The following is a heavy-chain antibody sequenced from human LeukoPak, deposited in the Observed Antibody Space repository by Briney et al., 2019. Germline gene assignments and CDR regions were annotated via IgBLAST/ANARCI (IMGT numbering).Heavy chain of an antibody. CDR1: GFTFSNYW. V-gene: IGHV3-74*01. CDR2: INGDGSNT. D-gene: IGHD3-3*01. CDR3: ARGVAFWDVFDT. J-gene: IGHJ3*02. Sequence: WGSLRLSCVASGFTFSNYWMHWVRQAPGEGPLWLSRINGDGSNTRYAGSVKGRFTISRDDAKNTLYLQMRSLRAEDTAIYYCARGVAFWDVFDTWGQGTRVTVSS.